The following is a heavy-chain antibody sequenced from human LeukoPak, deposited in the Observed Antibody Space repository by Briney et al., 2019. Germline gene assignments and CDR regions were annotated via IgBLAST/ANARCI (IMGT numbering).Heavy chain of an antibody. D-gene: IGHD3-22*01. V-gene: IGHV4-34*01. J-gene: IGHJ6*02. CDR3: ARVYYYDSSGYYWGRYYYYYYGMDV. Sequence: SETLSLTCAVYGGSFSGYYWSWIRQPPGKGLEWIGEINHSGSTNYNPSLKSRVTISVDTSKNQFSLKLSSVTAADTAVYYCARVYYYDSSGYYWGRYYYYYYGMDVWGQGTTVTVSS. CDR2: INHSGST. CDR1: GGSFSGYY.